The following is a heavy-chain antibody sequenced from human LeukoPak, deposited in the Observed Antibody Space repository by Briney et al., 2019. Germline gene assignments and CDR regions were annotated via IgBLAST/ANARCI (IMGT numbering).Heavy chain of an antibody. V-gene: IGHV1-18*01. Sequence: ASVKVSCKASSYTFTSYGISWVRQAPGQGLEWMGWISAYNGNTNYAQKLQGRVTMTTDTSTSTAYMELRSLRSDDTAVYYCARDLVRYCSSTSCYMGSYFDYWGQGTLVTVSS. CDR2: ISAYNGNT. CDR3: ARDLVRYCSSTSCYMGSYFDY. D-gene: IGHD2-2*02. J-gene: IGHJ4*02. CDR1: SYTFTSYG.